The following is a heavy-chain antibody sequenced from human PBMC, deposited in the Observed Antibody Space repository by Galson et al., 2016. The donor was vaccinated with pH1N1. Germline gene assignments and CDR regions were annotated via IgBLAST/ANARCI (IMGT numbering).Heavy chain of an antibody. CDR2: ITTSGDSL. V-gene: IGHV3-48*03. CDR3: ARDYYYYYGMDV. J-gene: IGHJ6*02. CDR1: GFTFSGFE. Sequence: SLRLSCAASGFTFSGFEMNWVRQAPGKGLEWISYITTSGDSLYYADSVKGRFTISRDNAKNSLYLQMNSLRVEDTAAYYCARDYYYYYGMDVWGQGTTVTVSS.